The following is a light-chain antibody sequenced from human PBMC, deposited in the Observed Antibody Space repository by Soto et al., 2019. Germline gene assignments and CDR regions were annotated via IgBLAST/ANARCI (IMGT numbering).Light chain of an antibody. CDR2: GAS. V-gene: IGKV3-20*01. J-gene: IGKJ1*01. CDR1: QSVSSY. Sequence: EIMLTQSPATLSLSPGERATLSCRASQSVSSYLAWYQQKPGQAPRLLIYGASSRATGIPDRFSGSGSGTDFTLTISRLEPEDFAVYYCQQYGGSSTFGQGTKVDI. CDR3: QQYGGSST.